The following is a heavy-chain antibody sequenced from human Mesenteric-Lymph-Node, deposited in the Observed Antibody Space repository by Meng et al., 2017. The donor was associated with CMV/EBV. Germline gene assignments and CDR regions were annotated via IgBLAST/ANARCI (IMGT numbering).Heavy chain of an antibody. J-gene: IGHJ4*02. CDR2: INHSGST. V-gene: IGHV4-34*01. CDR1: GGSFSGYY. CDR3: ARGMYYFDY. Sequence: SETLSLTCAVYGGSFSGYYWSWIRQPPGKGLEWIGEINHSGSTNYNPSLKSRVTISVDTSKNQFSLKLSSVTAADTAVYYCARGMYYFDYWGQGTLVTVSS.